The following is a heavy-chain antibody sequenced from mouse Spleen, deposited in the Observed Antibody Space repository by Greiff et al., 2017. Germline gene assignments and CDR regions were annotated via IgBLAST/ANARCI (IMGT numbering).Heavy chain of an antibody. Sequence: VQVVESGPGLVAPSQSLSITCTVSGFSLTSYGVHWVRQPPGKGLEWLGVIWAGGSTNYNSALMSRLSISKDNSKSQVFLKMNSLQTDDTAMYYCARDGSSYDRFAYWGQGTLVTVSA. D-gene: IGHD1-1*01. CDR2: IWAGGST. V-gene: IGHV2-9*02. CDR3: ARDGSSYDRFAY. CDR1: GFSLTSYG. J-gene: IGHJ3*01.